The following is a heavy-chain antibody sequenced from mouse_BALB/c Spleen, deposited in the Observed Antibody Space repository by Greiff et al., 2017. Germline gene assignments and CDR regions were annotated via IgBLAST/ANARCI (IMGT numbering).Heavy chain of an antibody. CDR2: ISYSGST. J-gene: IGHJ4*01. D-gene: IGHD2-3*01. V-gene: IGHV3-2*02. Sequence: EVQGVESGPGLVKPSQSLSLTCTVTGYSITSDYAWNWIRQFPGNKLEWMGYISYSGSTSYNPSLKSRISITRDTSKNQFFLQLNSVTTEDTATYYCARRGWLLREGAMDYWGQGTSVTVSS. CDR1: GYSITSDYA. CDR3: ARRGWLLREGAMDY.